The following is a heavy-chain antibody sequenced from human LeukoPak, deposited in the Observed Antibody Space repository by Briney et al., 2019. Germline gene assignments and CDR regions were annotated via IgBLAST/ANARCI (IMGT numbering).Heavy chain of an antibody. V-gene: IGHV3-11*01. D-gene: IGHD3-22*01. J-gene: IGHJ4*02. Sequence: GGSLRLSCAASGFTFRDYDMTWIRQAPGKGLEWVSYISSSDRTIYNAESVKGRFTITRDNAKNSLYLQMNSLRAEDTAVYYCAKDYDRNYYDSSGFFDYWGQGTLVTVSS. CDR2: ISSSDRTI. CDR1: GFTFRDYD. CDR3: AKDYDRNYYDSSGFFDY.